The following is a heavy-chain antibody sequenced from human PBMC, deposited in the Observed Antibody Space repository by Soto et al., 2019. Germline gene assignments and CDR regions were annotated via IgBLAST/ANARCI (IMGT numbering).Heavy chain of an antibody. CDR2: IYHSGST. J-gene: IGHJ4*02. Sequence: PSETLSLTCAVSGVSIVGNNWWSWVRRTPEKGLEWLGEIYHSGSTNYNPSLWNRVTISVDKSQNQFSLNLNSVTAADTAVYYCARNTDYSGAGSTFDYWGQGTLVTVSS. CDR3: ARNTDYSGAGSTFDY. D-gene: IGHD3-10*01. V-gene: IGHV4-4*02. CDR1: GVSIVGNNW.